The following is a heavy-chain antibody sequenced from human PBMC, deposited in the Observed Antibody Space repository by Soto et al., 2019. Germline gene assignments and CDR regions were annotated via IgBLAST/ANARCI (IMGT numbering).Heavy chain of an antibody. Sequence: EVHLVESGGGLEQTGRSLRLSCAASGFTFDDYAMHWVRQAPGKGPEWVSGISWNSAGVGYADSVKGRFTISRDNAKNSLYLQMNSLRAEDTALYYCAKAMFYDTGPADYWGQGTLVTVSS. J-gene: IGHJ4*02. D-gene: IGHD3-22*01. V-gene: IGHV3-9*01. CDR2: ISWNSAGV. CDR3: AKAMFYDTGPADY. CDR1: GFTFDDYA.